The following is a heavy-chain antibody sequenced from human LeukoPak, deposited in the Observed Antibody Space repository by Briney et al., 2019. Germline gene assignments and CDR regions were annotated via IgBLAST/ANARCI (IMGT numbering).Heavy chain of an antibody. CDR1: GFTVSSNY. D-gene: IGHD3-10*01. Sequence: TGGSLRLSCAASGFTVSSNYMSWVRQAPGKGLEWVSVIYNGGSTYYAESAKGRFTTARDNSKNTLYLQMNSLRAEDTAVYYCARARYYYGSGSYEYWGQGTLVTVSS. CDR2: IYNGGST. V-gene: IGHV3-53*01. J-gene: IGHJ4*02. CDR3: ARARYYYGSGSYEY.